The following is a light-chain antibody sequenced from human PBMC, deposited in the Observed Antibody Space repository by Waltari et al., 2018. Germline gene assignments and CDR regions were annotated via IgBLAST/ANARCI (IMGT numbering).Light chain of an antibody. CDR1: QDISNS. V-gene: IGKV1-NL1*01. CDR2: DAS. J-gene: IGKJ2*01. CDR3: QQYYAPPYT. Sequence: GRASQDISNSLAWYQPTPGKAPKLLVYDASRLQSGVPSRFSGSGSGTDYTLTINSLQPVDFATYYCQQYYAPPYTFGQGAKVEIK.